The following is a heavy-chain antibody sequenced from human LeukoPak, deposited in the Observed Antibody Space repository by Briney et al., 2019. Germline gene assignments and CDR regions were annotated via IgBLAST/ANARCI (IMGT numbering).Heavy chain of an antibody. V-gene: IGHV4-34*01. D-gene: IGHD1-1*01. CDR1: GASFSGYY. Sequence: SQTLSLTCAVYGASFSGYYCSWIRHPPGKGLEWIGEINHSGSTNYNPSLKSRVTISVDTSKNQFSLKLSSVTAADTAVYYCARFGGGGGLLGRGQTSAGLYYFDYWGQGTLVTVSS. CDR3: ARFGGGGGLLGRGQTSAGLYYFDY. J-gene: IGHJ4*02. CDR2: INHSGST.